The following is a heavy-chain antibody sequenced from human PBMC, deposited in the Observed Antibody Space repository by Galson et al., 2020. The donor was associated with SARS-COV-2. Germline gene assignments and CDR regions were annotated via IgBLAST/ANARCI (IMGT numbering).Heavy chain of an antibody. D-gene: IGHD3-9*01. CDR3: ASYRYFGWLHDY. CDR2: IYYSGST. CDR1: GGSISSGDYY. V-gene: IGHV4-30-4*08. J-gene: IGHJ4*02. Sequence: SETLSLTCTVSGGSISSGDYYWSWIRQPPGKGLEWIGYIYYSGSTYYNPSLKSRVTISVDTSKNQFSLKLSSVTAADTAVYYCASYRYFGWLHDYWGQGTLVTV.